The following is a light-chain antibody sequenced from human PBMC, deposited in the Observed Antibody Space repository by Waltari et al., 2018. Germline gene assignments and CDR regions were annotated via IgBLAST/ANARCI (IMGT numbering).Light chain of an antibody. CDR3: AAWDDSLNGYVV. CDR2: STN. J-gene: IGLJ2*01. CDR1: SSNIGGNT. Sequence: QSVLTQPPSASGTPGQRVTISCSGSSSNIGGNTVTWYQHLPGTAPKLLIYSTNLRPSGVPYRFSGFKSGTSASLAISGLQSEDEADYYCAAWDDSLNGYVVFGGGTKLTVL. V-gene: IGLV1-44*01.